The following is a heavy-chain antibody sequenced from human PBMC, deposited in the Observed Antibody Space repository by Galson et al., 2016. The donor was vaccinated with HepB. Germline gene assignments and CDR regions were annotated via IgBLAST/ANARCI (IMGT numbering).Heavy chain of an antibody. CDR2: VSGSGGT. J-gene: IGHJ4*02. D-gene: IGHD5-12*01. CDR3: TKGRGAGYNGKEWNFEY. V-gene: IGHV3-23*01. CDR1: GFTFSTYA. Sequence: SLRLSCASSGFTFSTYAMSWVRQVPGKGLEWVSSVSGSGGTSYADSVKGRFTISRDNSKNTLYLQMNSLRVEDTAVYYCTKGRGAGYNGKEWNFEYWGQGILVTVSS.